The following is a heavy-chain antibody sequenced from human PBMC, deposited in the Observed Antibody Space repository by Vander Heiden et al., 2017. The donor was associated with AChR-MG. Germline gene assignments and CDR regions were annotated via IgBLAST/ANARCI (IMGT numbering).Heavy chain of an antibody. CDR2: IYANGTT. J-gene: IGHJ6*02. CDR1: GLNIAPNY. CDR3: SRDPRAYFCGMDI. D-gene: IGHD3-10*01. Sequence: EVKLVESGGGLVQPGGSLRLACAASGLNIAPNYMTWVRQTPGKGLEWVSVIYANGTTYYADSVKGRFTISRDISKSTVFLQMNRLRVEDTALYHCSRDPRAYFCGMDIWGPGTTVTVS. V-gene: IGHV3-66*02.